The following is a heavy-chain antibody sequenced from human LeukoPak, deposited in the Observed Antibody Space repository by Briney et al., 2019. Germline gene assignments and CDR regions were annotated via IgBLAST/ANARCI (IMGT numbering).Heavy chain of an antibody. CDR2: INTDGSET. D-gene: IGHD6-13*01. CDR1: GFTFSSYA. Sequence: GGSLRLSCAASGFTFSSYAMSWVRQAPGKGLEWVANINTDGSETYYVDSVKGRFTISRDNAKKSLYLQMDSLREGDTAIYYCARDPAAWDYWGQGTLVTVSP. V-gene: IGHV3-7*01. J-gene: IGHJ4*02. CDR3: ARDPAAWDY.